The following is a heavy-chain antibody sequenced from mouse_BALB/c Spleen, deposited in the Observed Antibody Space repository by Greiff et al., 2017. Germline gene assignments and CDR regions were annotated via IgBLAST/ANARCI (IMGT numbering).Heavy chain of an antibody. D-gene: IGHD1-1*01. Sequence: VQLKESGGGLVQPGGSMKLSCVASGFTFSNYWMNWVRQSPEKGLEWVAEIRLKSNNYATHYAESVKGRFTISRDDSKSSVYLQMNNLRAEDTGIYYCTRPPYYYGSSYGWFAYWGQGTLVTVSA. CDR3: TRPPYYYGSSYGWFAY. CDR1: GFTFSNYW. V-gene: IGHV6-6*02. J-gene: IGHJ3*01. CDR2: IRLKSNNYAT.